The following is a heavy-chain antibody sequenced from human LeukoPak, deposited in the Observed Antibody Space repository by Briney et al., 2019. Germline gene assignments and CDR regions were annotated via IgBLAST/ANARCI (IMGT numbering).Heavy chain of an antibody. CDR3: ARDAGGAFGNYVNYFDY. J-gene: IGHJ4*02. D-gene: IGHD4-11*01. CDR2: IWYDGTNI. CDR1: GLILSSYG. V-gene: IGHV3-33*01. Sequence: PGGSLRLSCAASGLILSSYGIHWVRQAPGKGLEWVAVIWYDGTNIYYGDSVKGRFSISRDNSKNTVYLQVDSLRAEDTAVYYCARDAGGAFGNYVNYFDYWGQGTLVTVSS.